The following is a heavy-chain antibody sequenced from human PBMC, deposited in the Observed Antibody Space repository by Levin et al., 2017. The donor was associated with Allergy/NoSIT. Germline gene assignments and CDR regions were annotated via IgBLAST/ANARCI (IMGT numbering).Heavy chain of an antibody. J-gene: IGHJ4*02. CDR3: AKANDFWSGYNRGIYFDY. Sequence: GGSLRLSCAASGFTFSSYAMSWVRQAPGKGLEWVSAISGSGGSTYYADSVKGRFTISRDNSKNTLYLQMNSLRAEDTAVYYCAKANDFWSGYNRGIYFDYWGQGTLVTVSS. D-gene: IGHD3-3*01. CDR2: ISGSGGST. V-gene: IGHV3-23*01. CDR1: GFTFSSYA.